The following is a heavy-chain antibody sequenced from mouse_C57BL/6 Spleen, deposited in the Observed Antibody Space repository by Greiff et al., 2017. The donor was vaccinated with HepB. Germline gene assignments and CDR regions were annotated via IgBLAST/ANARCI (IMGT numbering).Heavy chain of an antibody. CDR1: GYTFTDYN. CDR3: ARCPYYYGSSYVDWYFDV. CDR2: INPNNGGT. V-gene: IGHV1-22*01. D-gene: IGHD1-1*01. Sequence: VHVKQSGPELVKPGASVKMSCKASGYTFTDYNMHWVKQSHGKSLEWIGYINPNNGGTSYNQKLKGKATLTVNKSSSTAYMEIRSLTSEDSAVYYCARCPYYYGSSYVDWYFDVWGTGTTVTVSS. J-gene: IGHJ1*03.